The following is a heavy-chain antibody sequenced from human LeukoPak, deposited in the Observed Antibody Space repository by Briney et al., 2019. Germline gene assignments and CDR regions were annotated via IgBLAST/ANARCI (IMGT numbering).Heavy chain of an antibody. Sequence: ASVKVSCKASGYTFTSYGISWVRQAPGQGLEWMGWISAYNGNTNYAQKLQGRVTMTTDTSTSTAYMELRSLRSDDTAVYYCARDQGRLSPNWFDPWGQGTLVTVSS. CDR2: ISAYNGNT. CDR1: GYTFTSYG. D-gene: IGHD2-15*01. V-gene: IGHV1-18*01. CDR3: ARDQGRLSPNWFDP. J-gene: IGHJ5*02.